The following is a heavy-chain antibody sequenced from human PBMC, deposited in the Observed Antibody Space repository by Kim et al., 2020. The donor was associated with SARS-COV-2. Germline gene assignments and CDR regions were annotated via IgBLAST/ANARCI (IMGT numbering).Heavy chain of an antibody. CDR3: ARLDNWFDP. CDR1: GGSISSHY. Sequence: SETLSLTCTVSGGSISSHYWSWIRQPPGKGLEWIGYIYYSGSTNYNPSLKSRVTISVDTSKNQFSLKLNSVTAADTAVYYCARLDNWFDPWGQGTLVTVSS. CDR2: IYYSGST. V-gene: IGHV4-59*08. J-gene: IGHJ5*02.